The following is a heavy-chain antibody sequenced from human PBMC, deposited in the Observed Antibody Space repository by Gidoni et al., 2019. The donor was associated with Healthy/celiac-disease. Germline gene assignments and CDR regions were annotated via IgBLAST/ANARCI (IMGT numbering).Heavy chain of an antibody. D-gene: IGHD3-10*01. CDR3: ATDIMVRGVTGPDYYYYGMDV. V-gene: IGHV3-43*01. J-gene: IGHJ6*02. CDR1: GFTFDDYN. Sequence: EVQLVESGGVVVQTGGSLRLSCAAYGFTFDDYNMPWVRQPPGKGLEWVSLISWDGSSTYYADSVKGRFTISRDNIKNSLYLQMNSLRTEDTALYYCATDIMVRGVTGPDYYYYGMDVWGQGTTVTVSS. CDR2: ISWDGSST.